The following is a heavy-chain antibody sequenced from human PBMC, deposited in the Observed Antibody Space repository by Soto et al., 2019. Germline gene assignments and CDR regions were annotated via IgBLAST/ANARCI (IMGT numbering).Heavy chain of an antibody. Sequence: GGSLRLSCVVSGLTFRNYWMSWVRQAPGKGLEWVASIKEDGSDKYYVDSVKGRFTISRDNGKNSLYLQMNSLRAEDTAVYFCARDPLRYCGATTCYFGFDYWGQGTLVTVSS. J-gene: IGHJ4*02. CDR2: IKEDGSDK. V-gene: IGHV3-7*01. CDR1: GLTFRNYW. D-gene: IGHD2-15*01. CDR3: ARDPLRYCGATTCYFGFDY.